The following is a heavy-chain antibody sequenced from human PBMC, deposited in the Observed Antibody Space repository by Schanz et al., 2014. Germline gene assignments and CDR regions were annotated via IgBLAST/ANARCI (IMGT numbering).Heavy chain of an antibody. V-gene: IGHV3-11*01. D-gene: IGHD3-10*01. Sequence: VQLVESGGGLVKPGRSLRLSCAASGFTFSTHAMHWIRQPPGRGLEWVSYIGNGGVTIYYADSVKGRFTISRDNSKNSLYLQMNSLRAEDSAVYYCAKDGPGGSGSYSADGGMDVWGQGTTVTVSS. CDR3: AKDGPGGSGSYSADGGMDV. CDR1: GFTFSTHA. J-gene: IGHJ6*02. CDR2: IGNGGVTI.